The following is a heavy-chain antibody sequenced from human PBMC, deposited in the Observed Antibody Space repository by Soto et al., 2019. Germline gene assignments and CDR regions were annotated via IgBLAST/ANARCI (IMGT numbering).Heavy chain of an antibody. CDR1: GGTFSSYT. J-gene: IGHJ3*02. CDR2: IIPILGIA. CDR3: AAEAFDI. V-gene: IGHV1-69*02. Sequence: QVQLVQSGAEVKKPGSSVKVSCKASGGTFSSYTISWVRQAPGQGLEWMGRIIPILGIANYVQKFQGRVTITADKSTSAAYMELSSLRSEDTAVYYCAAEAFDIWGQGTNGHRLF.